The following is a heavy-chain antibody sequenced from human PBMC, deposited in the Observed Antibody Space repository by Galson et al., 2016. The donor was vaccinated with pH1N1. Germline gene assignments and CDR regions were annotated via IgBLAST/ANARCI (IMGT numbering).Heavy chain of an antibody. D-gene: IGHD7-27*01. V-gene: IGHV3-7*01. CDR1: GFTFSSYW. CDR3: ARNWEGGFDY. CDR2: IKQAGSEK. J-gene: IGHJ4*02. Sequence: SLRLSCAASGFTFSSYWMSWVRQAPGKGLEWVANIKQAGSEKHYVDSVKGRFTISRDNAKNSLYLQMNSLRVEDTAVYFCARNWEGGFDYWGQGTLVTVSS.